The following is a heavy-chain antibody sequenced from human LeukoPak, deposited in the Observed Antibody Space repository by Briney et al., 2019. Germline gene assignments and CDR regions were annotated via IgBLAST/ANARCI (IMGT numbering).Heavy chain of an antibody. D-gene: IGHD2-15*01. CDR2: INQSGRDK. CDR3: AREYCSGGTCYAPGY. J-gene: IGHJ4*02. V-gene: IGHV3-7*03. Sequence: GESLRLSCAASGFTFSDYWMTWVRQTPGKTLEWMATINQSGRDKYYVPSVEGRFTLSRDNAKNSLYLQMNNLRAEDTAIFYCAREYCSGGTCYAPGYWGQGTLVTVSS. CDR1: GFTFSDYW.